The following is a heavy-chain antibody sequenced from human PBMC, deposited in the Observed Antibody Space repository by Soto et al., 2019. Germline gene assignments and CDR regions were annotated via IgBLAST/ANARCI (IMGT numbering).Heavy chain of an antibody. J-gene: IGHJ5*02. CDR2: IFIVGTT. D-gene: IGHD3-10*01. Sequence: EVQLVESGGGLIQSGGSLRLSCAASGFTVSSSQMTWVRQAPGKALEWVSLIFIVGTTQYAVSVKGRFTISRDYSRNTVFLQMNSLRAEDTAVYYCARLGPYASGTYSFRHNRFDTWGQGTLVTVSP. CDR1: GFTVSSSQ. V-gene: IGHV3-53*01. CDR3: ARLGPYASGTYSFRHNRFDT.